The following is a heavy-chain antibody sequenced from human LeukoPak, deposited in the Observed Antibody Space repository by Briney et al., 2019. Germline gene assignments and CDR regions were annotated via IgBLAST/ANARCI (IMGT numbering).Heavy chain of an antibody. Sequence: TASETLSLTCTVSGGSISSSSYYWGWIRQPPGKGLEWIGSIYYSGSTYYNPSLKSRVTISVDTSKNQFSLKLSSVTAADTAVYYCARDTYYDILTGYYYFDYWGQGTLVTVSS. J-gene: IGHJ4*02. CDR1: GGSISSSSYY. V-gene: IGHV4-39*07. CDR3: ARDTYYDILTGYYYFDY. CDR2: IYYSGST. D-gene: IGHD3-9*01.